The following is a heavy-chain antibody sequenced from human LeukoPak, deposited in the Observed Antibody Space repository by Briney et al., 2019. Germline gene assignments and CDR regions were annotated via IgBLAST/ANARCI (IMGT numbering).Heavy chain of an antibody. CDR1: GFTFSSYW. CDR2: IKQDGSEK. CDR3: ARQLLRYFDWLYFDY. Sequence: GGSLRLSCAASGFTFSSYWMSWVRQAPGKGLEWVANIKQDGSEKYYVDSVKGRFTISRDNAKNSLYLQMNSLRAEDTAVYYWARQLLRYFDWLYFDYWGQGTLVTVSS. D-gene: IGHD3-9*01. V-gene: IGHV3-7*03. J-gene: IGHJ4*02.